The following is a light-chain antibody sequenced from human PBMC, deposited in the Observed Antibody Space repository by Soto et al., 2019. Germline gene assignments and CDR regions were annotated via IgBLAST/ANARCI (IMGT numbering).Light chain of an antibody. J-gene: IGLJ1*01. CDR3: CSYGGSFYV. CDR2: DVN. CDR1: SIDVGGYNY. V-gene: IGLV2-11*01. Sequence: QSALNQAPSVSGSPGQPVAISCSGTSIDVGGYNYVSWYQQHPGKAPKLIIFDVNKRPSGVPDRFSGSKSGSTASLTISGLQAEDEADYYCCSYGGSFYVVGTGTKVTVL.